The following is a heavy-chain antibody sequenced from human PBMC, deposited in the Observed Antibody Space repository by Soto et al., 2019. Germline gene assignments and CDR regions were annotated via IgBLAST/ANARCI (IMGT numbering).Heavy chain of an antibody. J-gene: IGHJ6*02. CDR1: GGSISSGGYS. V-gene: IGHV4-30-2*01. CDR2: IYHSGST. D-gene: IGHD3-22*01. Sequence: PSETLSLTCAVSGGSISSGGYSWSWIRQPPGKGLERIGYIYHSGSTYYNQSLKSRVTIAVDRSKNQFSLKLSSVTAADTAVYYCARAGRTYYYDSSGYPDGYYGMDVLGQGTTVTVSS. CDR3: ARAGRTYYYDSSGYPDGYYGMDV.